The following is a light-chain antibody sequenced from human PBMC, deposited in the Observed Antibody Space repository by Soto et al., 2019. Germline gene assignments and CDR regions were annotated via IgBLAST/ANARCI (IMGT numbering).Light chain of an antibody. CDR1: SSDVGTYNY. J-gene: IGLJ2*01. CDR3: SSYAGSNNVI. CDR2: DVS. Sequence: QSALTQPASVSGSPGQSITISCTGTSSDVGTYNYVSWYQQHPGKAPKLIIYDVSTRPSGLSNRFSGSKSGNTASLTISGLQAEDEADYFCSSYAGSNNVIFGGGTKLTVL. V-gene: IGLV2-14*01.